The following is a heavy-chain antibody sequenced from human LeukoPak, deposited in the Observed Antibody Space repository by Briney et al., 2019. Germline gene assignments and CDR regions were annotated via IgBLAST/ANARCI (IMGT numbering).Heavy chain of an antibody. CDR1: GYTLTDYY. CDR3: ARDMAVYYYGMDV. D-gene: IGHD6-19*01. Sequence: ASVKVSCKASGYTLTDYYMHWVRQAPGQGLEWMGIINPSGGSTSYAQKFQGRVTMTRDTSTSTVYMELSSLRSEDTAVYYCARDMAVYYYGMDVWGQGTTVTVSS. V-gene: IGHV1-46*01. CDR2: INPSGGST. J-gene: IGHJ6*02.